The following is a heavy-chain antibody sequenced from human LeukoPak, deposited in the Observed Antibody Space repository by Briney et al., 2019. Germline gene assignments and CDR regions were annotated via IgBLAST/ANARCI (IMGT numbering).Heavy chain of an antibody. Sequence: PGRSLRLSCAAYGFSFSTYGMHWVRQAPGKRLESMAVIWHDGSHQYYADSVKGRFTISRDMSNNTLYLQMNNLRVDDTALYYCARDLGLRYGSGAYRFDPWGQGTQVIVSS. CDR2: IWHDGSHQ. J-gene: IGHJ5*02. CDR3: ARDLGLRYGSGAYRFDP. D-gene: IGHD3-10*01. V-gene: IGHV3-33*08. CDR1: GFSFSTYG.